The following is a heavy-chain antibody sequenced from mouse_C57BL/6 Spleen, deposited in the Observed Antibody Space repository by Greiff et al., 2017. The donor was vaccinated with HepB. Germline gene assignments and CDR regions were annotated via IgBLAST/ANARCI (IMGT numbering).Heavy chain of an antibody. CDR1: GYAFTNYL. CDR3: ASGGSAWFAY. V-gene: IGHV1-54*01. Sequence: QVQLQQSGAELVRPGPSVKVSCKASGYAFTNYLIEWVKQRPGQGLEWIGVINPGSGGTNYNEKFKGKATLTADKSSSTAYMQLSSLTSEDSAVYFCASGGSAWFAYWGQGTLVTVSA. D-gene: IGHD1-1*02. CDR2: INPGSGGT. J-gene: IGHJ3*01.